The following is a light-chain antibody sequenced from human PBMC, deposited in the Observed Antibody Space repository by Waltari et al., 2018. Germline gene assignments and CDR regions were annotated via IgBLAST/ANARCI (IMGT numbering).Light chain of an antibody. J-gene: IGLJ3*02. V-gene: IGLV1-40*01. CDR1: SPNIGAGYA. CDR2: GNN. CDR3: QSYDSSLSVV. Sequence: QSVLTQPPSAPGAPGQRVTIPCHGTSPNIGAGYAVPWYQHIPGTAPKLLISGNNGRPSGVPDRFSGSKSSTSASLAITGLQAEDEADYYCQSYDSSLSVVFGGGTKLTVL.